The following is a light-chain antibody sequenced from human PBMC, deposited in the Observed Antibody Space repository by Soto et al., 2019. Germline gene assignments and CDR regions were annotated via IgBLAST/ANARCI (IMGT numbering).Light chain of an antibody. CDR1: SSDVGGYNY. CDR3: CSYAGNYTDV. V-gene: IGLV2-11*01. J-gene: IGLJ1*01. Sequence: QSVLTQPRSVSGPPGQSVTISCTGTSSDVGGYNYVSWYQQHPGKAPKLTIYAVSERPSGVPDRFSGSKSGNTASLTISGLQAEDEADYYCCSYAGNYTDVFGTGTKVTVL. CDR2: AVS.